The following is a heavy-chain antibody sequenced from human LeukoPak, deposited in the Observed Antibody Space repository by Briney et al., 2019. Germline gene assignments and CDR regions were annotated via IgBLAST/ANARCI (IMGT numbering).Heavy chain of an antibody. D-gene: IGHD1-26*01. CDR1: GFTFSTNA. J-gene: IGHJ4*02. Sequence: GGSLRLSCLTSGFTFSTNAMSWVRQAPGKGLEWISGISGSGASAYYADSVTGRFAISRDNSRNTLYLQMNSLRGDDTAVYYCAKDVGKWESLHFFDYWGQGTLVTVSS. CDR2: ISGSGASA. CDR3: AKDVGKWESLHFFDY. V-gene: IGHV3-23*01.